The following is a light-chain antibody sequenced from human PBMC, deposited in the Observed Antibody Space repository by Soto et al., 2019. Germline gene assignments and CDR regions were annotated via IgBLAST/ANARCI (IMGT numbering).Light chain of an antibody. CDR1: QSVSNNY. V-gene: IGKV3-20*01. CDR3: QQHFSSPFT. J-gene: IGKJ3*01. CDR2: DAS. Sequence: EIVLTQSPGTLSLSPGERATLSCRASQSVSNNYLAWYQQKPGQAPRLLIHDASSRATGIPDRFSGSGSGTDFTLTISRLEPEDFAVYYCQQHFSSPFTFGPGTKVEIE.